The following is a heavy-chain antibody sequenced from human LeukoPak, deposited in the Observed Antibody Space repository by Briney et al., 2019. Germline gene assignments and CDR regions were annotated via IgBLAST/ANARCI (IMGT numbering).Heavy chain of an antibody. J-gene: IGHJ4*02. CDR1: GGSISSGDYY. V-gene: IGHV4-30-4*02. Sequence: SSETLSLTCTVSGGSISSGDYYWSWIRQPPGKGLEWIGYIYYSGSSYYNPSLKSRVTISVDTSKNQFSLKLSSVTAEDTAVYYCARSTRFLEWRAGPQFGYFDYWGQGTLVTVSS. CDR3: ARSTRFLEWRAGPQFGYFDY. CDR2: IYYSGSS. D-gene: IGHD3-3*01.